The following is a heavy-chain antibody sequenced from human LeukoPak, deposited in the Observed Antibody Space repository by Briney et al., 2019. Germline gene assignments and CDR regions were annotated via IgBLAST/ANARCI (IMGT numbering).Heavy chain of an antibody. V-gene: IGHV3-48*03. D-gene: IGHD3-22*01. CDR2: ISSSGSTI. J-gene: IGHJ4*02. CDR3: ARGGALYYYDSSGYYY. Sequence: TGGSLRLSCAASGFTFSSYEMNWVRQAPGKGLEWVSYISSSGSTIYYADSVKGRFTISRDNAKNSLYLQMNSLRAEDTAVYYCARGGALYYYDSSGYYYWGQGTLVTVSS. CDR1: GFTFSSYE.